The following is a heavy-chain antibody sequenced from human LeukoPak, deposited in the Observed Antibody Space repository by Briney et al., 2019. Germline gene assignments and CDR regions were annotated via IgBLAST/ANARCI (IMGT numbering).Heavy chain of an antibody. CDR1: GGSIINDDYY. J-gene: IGHJ5*02. CDR2: IFHSGNT. V-gene: IGHV4-31*03. CDR3: ARDGKYNGSPAFDP. Sequence: SQTLSLTCTVSGGSIINDDYYWSWIRLHPGKGLEWLGYIFHSGNTYYNPSLKSRVSISVDTSKNQFSLRLSSVTAADTAVYYCARDGKYNGSPAFDPWGQGTLVTVSS. D-gene: IGHD1-14*01.